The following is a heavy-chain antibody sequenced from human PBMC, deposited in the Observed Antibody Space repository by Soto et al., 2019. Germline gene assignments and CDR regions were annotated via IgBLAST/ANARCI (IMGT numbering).Heavy chain of an antibody. CDR3: AKHGDVATIFEEIPHYFDY. J-gene: IGHJ4*02. D-gene: IGHD5-12*01. CDR1: GFTFSSYA. V-gene: IGHV3-23*01. Sequence: PGGSLRLSCTASGFTFSSYAMTWVRQAPGRGLGWVSSISGRGGSTYYADSVKGRFTIARDNSKNTLFLQMNSLRAEDTAVYYCAKHGDVATIFEEIPHYFDYWGQGTLVTVSS. CDR2: ISGRGGST.